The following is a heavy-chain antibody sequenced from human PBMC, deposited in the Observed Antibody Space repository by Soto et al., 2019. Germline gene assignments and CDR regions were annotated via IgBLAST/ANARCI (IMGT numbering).Heavy chain of an antibody. Sequence: QITLKESGPTLVKPTQTLTLTCTFSGFSLNTSGVGVGWIRQPPGKALEWLALIYWDDDKRYSPSLKSRLTHSKDTAKNQVVLTMTNMDPVDTRTYYCAHRPYGDYPIDYWGQGTLVTVSS. CDR1: GFSLNTSGVG. J-gene: IGHJ4*02. CDR3: AHRPYGDYPIDY. D-gene: IGHD4-17*01. CDR2: IYWDDDK. V-gene: IGHV2-5*02.